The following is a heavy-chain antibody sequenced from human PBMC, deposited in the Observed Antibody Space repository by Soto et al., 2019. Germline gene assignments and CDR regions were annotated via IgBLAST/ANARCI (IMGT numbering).Heavy chain of an antibody. J-gene: IGHJ6*02. Sequence: SVKVSCKASGGTFSSYAISWVRQAPGQGLEWMGGIIPNFGTANYAQKFQGRVTITADKSTSTAYMELSSLRSEDTAVYYCARALSYDFWIGLFNYGMDVWGQGPTVTVSS. V-gene: IGHV1-69*06. CDR1: GGTFSSYA. CDR2: IIPNFGTA. CDR3: ARALSYDFWIGLFNYGMDV. D-gene: IGHD3-3*01.